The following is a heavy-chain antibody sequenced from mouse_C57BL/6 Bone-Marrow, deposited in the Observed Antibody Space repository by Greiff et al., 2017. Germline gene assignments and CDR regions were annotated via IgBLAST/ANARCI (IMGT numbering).Heavy chain of an antibody. CDR1: GYTFTSYG. CDR3: ARSKRGTWFAY. V-gene: IGHV1-81*01. CDR2: IYPRSGNT. J-gene: IGHJ3*01. Sequence: QVHVKQSGAELARPGASVKLSCKASGYTFTSYGISWVKQRTGQGLEWIGEIYPRSGNTYYNEKFKGKATLTADKSSSTAYMELRSLTSEDSAVYFCARSKRGTWFAYWGQGTLVTVSA.